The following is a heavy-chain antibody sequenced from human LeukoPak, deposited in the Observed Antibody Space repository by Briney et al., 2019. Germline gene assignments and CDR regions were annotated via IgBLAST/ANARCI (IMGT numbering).Heavy chain of an antibody. D-gene: IGHD6-6*01. CDR2: IKQDGSEK. Sequence: GGSLRLSCAASGFTFSSYWMSWVRQAPGKGLEWVANIKQDGSEKYYVDSVKGRFTISRDNAKNSLYLQMNSLRAEDTAVYYCARDGTARNYYYYYGMDVWGQGTTVTVSS. CDR1: GFTFSSYW. V-gene: IGHV3-7*01. CDR3: ARDGTARNYYYYYGMDV. J-gene: IGHJ6*02.